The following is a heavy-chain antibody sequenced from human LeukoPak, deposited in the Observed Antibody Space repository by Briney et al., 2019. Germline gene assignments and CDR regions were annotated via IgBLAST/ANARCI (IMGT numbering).Heavy chain of an antibody. V-gene: IGHV3-30-3*01. CDR2: ISYDGSNK. D-gene: IGHD3-3*01. Sequence: PGGSLRLSCAASGFTFSSYAMHWVRQAPGKGLEWVAVISYDGSNKYYADSVKGRFTISRDNSKNTLYLQMHSLRAEDTAVYYCVRDNPRCCGVVPAYIDDHWGQGTLVTVSS. CDR3: VRDNPRCCGVVPAYIDDH. CDR1: GFTFSSYA. J-gene: IGHJ4*02.